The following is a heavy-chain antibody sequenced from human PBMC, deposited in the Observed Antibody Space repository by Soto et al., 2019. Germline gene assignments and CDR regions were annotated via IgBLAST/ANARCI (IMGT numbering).Heavy chain of an antibody. Sequence: QVQLVQSGAEVKKPGSSVKVSCKASGGTFSSYAISWVRQAPGQGLEWMGGIIPIFGTANYAQKFQGRVTITADKSTSTAYMGLSSLRSEDTAVYYCARDFVLESEAAAGTGCRAFDIWGQGTMVTVSS. V-gene: IGHV1-69*06. CDR2: IIPIFGTA. D-gene: IGHD6-13*01. CDR3: ARDFVLESEAAAGTGCRAFDI. J-gene: IGHJ3*02. CDR1: GGTFSSYA.